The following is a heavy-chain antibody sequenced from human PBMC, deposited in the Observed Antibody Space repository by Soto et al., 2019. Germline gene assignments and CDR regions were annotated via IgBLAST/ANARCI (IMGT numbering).Heavy chain of an antibody. D-gene: IGHD4-17*01. CDR3: AKDDYGDRGFDH. J-gene: IGHJ4*02. V-gene: IGHV1-2*02. CDR2: INPNSGGT. CDR1: GYTFTGYY. Sequence: ASVKVSCKASGYTFTGYYMHWVRQAPGQGLEWMGWINPNSGGTNYAQKFQGRVTMTRDTSISTAYMELSRLRSDDTAVYYCAKDDYGDRGFDHWGQGTLVTVSS.